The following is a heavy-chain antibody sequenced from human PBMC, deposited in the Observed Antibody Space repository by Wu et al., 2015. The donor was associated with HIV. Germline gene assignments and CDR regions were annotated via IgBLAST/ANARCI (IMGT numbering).Heavy chain of an antibody. CDR3: ARDRHYVFGFQIGPPYYGMDV. Sequence: QVQLVQSGAEVKKPGASVKVSCKASGYTFTGYYMHWVRQAPGQGLEWMGWINPNSGGTNYAQKFQGRVTMTRDTSISTAYMELSRLRSDDTAVYYCARDRHYVFGFQIGPPYYGMDVWGQGTTVTVSS. V-gene: IGHV1-2*02. CDR1: GYTFTGYY. D-gene: IGHD3-16*01. J-gene: IGHJ6*02. CDR2: INPNSGGT.